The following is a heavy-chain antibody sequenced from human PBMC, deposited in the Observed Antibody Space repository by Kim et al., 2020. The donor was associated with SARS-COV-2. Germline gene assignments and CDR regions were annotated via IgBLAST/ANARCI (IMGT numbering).Heavy chain of an antibody. D-gene: IGHD1-7*01. CDR1: GFTFSSYG. J-gene: IGHJ6*02. Sequence: GGSLRLSCAASGFTFSSYGMHWVRQAPGKGLEWVAVIWYDGSNKYYADSVKGRFTISRDNSKNTLYLQMNSLRAEDTAVYYCARADWNYYYYYYGMDVWGQGTTGTVSS. V-gene: IGHV3-33*01. CDR2: IWYDGSNK. CDR3: ARADWNYYYYYYGMDV.